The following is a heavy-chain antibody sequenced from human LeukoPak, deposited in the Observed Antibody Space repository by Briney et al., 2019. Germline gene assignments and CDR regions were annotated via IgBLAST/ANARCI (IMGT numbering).Heavy chain of an antibody. D-gene: IGHD6-13*01. CDR2: INHSGST. J-gene: IGHJ4*02. CDR1: GGSFSGYY. V-gene: IGHV4-34*01. CDR3: ARGSQYSSSWYEVVGYYLDY. Sequence: PSETLSLTCAVYGGSFSGYYWSWIRQPPGKGLEWIGEINHSGSTNYNPSLKSRVTISVDTSKNQFSLKLSSVTAADTAVYYCARGSQYSSSWYEVVGYYLDYWGQGTLVTVSS.